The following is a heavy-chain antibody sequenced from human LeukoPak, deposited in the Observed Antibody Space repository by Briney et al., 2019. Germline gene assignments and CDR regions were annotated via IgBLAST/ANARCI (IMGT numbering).Heavy chain of an antibody. J-gene: IGHJ3*02. D-gene: IGHD4-17*01. CDR3: AKPLTYGDGYFFDI. CDR1: GFTFSSYG. V-gene: IGHV3-30*02. Sequence: GGSLRPSCAASGFTFSSYGMHWVRQAPGKGLEWVAFIRYDGSNKYYADSVRGRFTISRDNSKNTLYLQMNSLRAEDTAVYYCAKPLTYGDGYFFDIWGQGTMVTVSS. CDR2: IRYDGSNK.